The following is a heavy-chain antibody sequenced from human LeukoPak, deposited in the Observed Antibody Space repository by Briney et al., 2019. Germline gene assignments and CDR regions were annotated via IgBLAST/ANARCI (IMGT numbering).Heavy chain of an antibody. J-gene: IGHJ6*03. CDR2: IYYSGST. CDR1: GGSISSYY. Sequence: SETLSLTCTVSGGSISSYYWSWIRQPPGKGLEWIGYIYYSGSTNYNPSLKSRVTISVDTSKNQFSLKLSSVTAADTAVYYCARFPGSAEYRHYYYMDVWSKGTTVTVSS. D-gene: IGHD2-15*01. CDR3: ARFPGSAEYRHYYYMDV. V-gene: IGHV4-59*01.